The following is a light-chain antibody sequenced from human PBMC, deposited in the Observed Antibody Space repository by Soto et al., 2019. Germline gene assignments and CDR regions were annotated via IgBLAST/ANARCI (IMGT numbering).Light chain of an antibody. Sequence: QSVLTQPRSVSGSPGQSVTISCTGTSSDVGGYNFVSWFQQHPGRAPKVIIYDVDKRPSGVPVRFAASKSGNTASLTISGLQAGDEADYYCCSYAGDYTLVFGGGTQLTVL. CDR2: DVD. CDR1: SSDVGGYNF. J-gene: IGLJ2*01. CDR3: CSYAGDYTLV. V-gene: IGLV2-11*01.